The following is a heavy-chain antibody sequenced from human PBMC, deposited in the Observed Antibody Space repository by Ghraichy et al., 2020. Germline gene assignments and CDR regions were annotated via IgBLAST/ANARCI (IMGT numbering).Heavy chain of an antibody. V-gene: IGHV4-30-2*01. D-gene: IGHD3-3*01. Sequence: SETLSLTCTVSGASIGSSPYSWTWIRQPPGKGLEWIGYTYHSGSAFYTPSLKSRLIISVDWSRNQFSLQLFSVTAADTAVYYCAILASSGVDVWGPGTTVTVTS. CDR1: GASIGSSPYS. CDR2: TYHSGSA. J-gene: IGHJ6*02. CDR3: AILASSGVDV.